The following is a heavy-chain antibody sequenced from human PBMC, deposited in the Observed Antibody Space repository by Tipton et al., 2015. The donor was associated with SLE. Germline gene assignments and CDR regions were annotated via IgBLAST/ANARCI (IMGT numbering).Heavy chain of an antibody. CDR2: ISSIGST. D-gene: IGHD6-13*01. CDR3: ARGGEYGSSWYPRYYYYMDV. V-gene: IGHV4-34*01. J-gene: IGHJ6*03. Sequence: LRLSCAASGFTFSLYEMTWVRQSPGKGLEWISYISSIGSTNYSPSLKSRVTISVDTSKNQFSLKLTSVTAADTAVYYCARGGEYGSSWYPRYYYYMDVWGKGTTVTVSS. CDR1: GFTFSLYE.